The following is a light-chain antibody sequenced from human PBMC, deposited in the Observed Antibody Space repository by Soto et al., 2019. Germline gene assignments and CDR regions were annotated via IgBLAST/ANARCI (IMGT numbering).Light chain of an antibody. CDR3: GSYTSTDTPFV. Sequence: QSVLAQPSSVSGSPGQSITISCTGTSTDVDGYNYVSWYQHHPGKGPKLIIYEVNNRPSGVSDRFSGSKSGNKASLTISNLEAEDESDYYCGSYTSTDTPFVFGTGTKVTVL. CDR1: STDVDGYNY. J-gene: IGLJ1*01. V-gene: IGLV2-14*01. CDR2: EVN.